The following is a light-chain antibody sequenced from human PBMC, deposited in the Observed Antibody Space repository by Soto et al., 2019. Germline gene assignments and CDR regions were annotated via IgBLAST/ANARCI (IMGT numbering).Light chain of an antibody. CDR1: QSIDTW. Sequence: DIQMTQSPSTLSGSVGDRVTITCRASQSIDTWLAWHQQKPGQVPKLLIYGASNRATGIPDRFSGSGSGTDFTLTISRLEPEDFAVYYCQQYGSSGTFGQGTKVDI. CDR3: QQYGSSGT. J-gene: IGKJ1*01. V-gene: IGKV1-5*01. CDR2: GAS.